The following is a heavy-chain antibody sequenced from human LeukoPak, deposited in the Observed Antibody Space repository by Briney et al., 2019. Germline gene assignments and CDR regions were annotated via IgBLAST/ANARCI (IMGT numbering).Heavy chain of an antibody. CDR2: FVSGGSDT. Sequence: PGGSLRLSCRGSGLTFSRESMNWVRQAPGKGLEWVSSFVSGGSDTYYADSVKGRFTMSRDNAENSLYLQMNNLRGEDTAVYYCARTMLRGVRDAFDVWGQGTLVAVS. CDR1: GLTFSRES. V-gene: IGHV3-21*01. CDR3: ARTMLRGVRDAFDV. J-gene: IGHJ3*01. D-gene: IGHD3-10*01.